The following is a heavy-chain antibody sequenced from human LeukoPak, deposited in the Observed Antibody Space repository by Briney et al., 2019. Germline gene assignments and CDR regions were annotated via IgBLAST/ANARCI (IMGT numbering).Heavy chain of an antibody. D-gene: IGHD3-22*01. J-gene: IGHJ4*02. V-gene: IGHV3-23*01. CDR2: ITGDGATT. CDR1: GFSFSINA. Sequence: GGSLRLSCAASGFSFSINAMTWVRQAPGKGLECVSAITGDGATTYYADSVRGRFTISRDNSENTLYLQMNNLRAEDTAIYYCAKAYGTNGYYQLPIDFWGQGTLVTASS. CDR3: AKAYGTNGYYQLPIDF.